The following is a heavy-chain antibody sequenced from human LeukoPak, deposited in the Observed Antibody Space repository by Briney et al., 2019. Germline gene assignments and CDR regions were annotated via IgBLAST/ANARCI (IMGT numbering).Heavy chain of an antibody. J-gene: IGHJ4*02. CDR1: GGSISSSSYY. CDR3: ARHVRAAVAGRIDY. CDR2: IYYSGST. Sequence: SETLSLTCTVSGGSISSSSYYWGWIRQPPGKGLEWIGSIYYSGSTYYNPSLKSRVTISVATSKKQFSLKLRPVTAADTAGYYCARHVRAAVAGRIDYWGQRTLGTVSS. D-gene: IGHD6-19*01. V-gene: IGHV4-39*01.